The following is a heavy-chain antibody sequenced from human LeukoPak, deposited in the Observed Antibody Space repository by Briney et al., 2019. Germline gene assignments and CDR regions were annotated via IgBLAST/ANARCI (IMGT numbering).Heavy chain of an antibody. CDR1: GFTFDNYA. V-gene: IGHV3-64*01. CDR2: ISSTGGST. CDR3: ARGSGTHYYHYSMDV. D-gene: IGHD3-10*01. J-gene: IGHJ6*02. Sequence: GGSLRLSCAASGFTFDNYAPHWVRQAPGKGLEYVSGISSTGGSTTSANTVKDRFTISRDNSKNTLYLQMGSLRAEDMAVYYCARGSGTHYYHYSMDVWGQGTTVTVSS.